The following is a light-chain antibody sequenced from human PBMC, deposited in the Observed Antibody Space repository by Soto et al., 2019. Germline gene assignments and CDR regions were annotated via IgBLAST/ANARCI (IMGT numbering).Light chain of an antibody. J-gene: IGKJ1*01. Sequence: EIVLTQSPATLSLSPGERATLSCRASQSISSSYLAWYQQKPGQAPRLLIYDASSRATGIPDRFSGSGSGTDFTLTISRLEPEDLAVYYCRQYGYSPPWTFGQGTKVDIK. V-gene: IGKV3-20*01. CDR2: DAS. CDR1: QSISSSY. CDR3: RQYGYSPPWT.